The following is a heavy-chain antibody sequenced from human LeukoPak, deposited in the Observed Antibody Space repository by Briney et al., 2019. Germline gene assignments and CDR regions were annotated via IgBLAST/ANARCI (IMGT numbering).Heavy chain of an antibody. CDR1: GGSILTTNW. CDR2: VHLSGAS. V-gene: IGHV4-4*02. J-gene: IGHJ4*02. Sequence: PSETLSLTCAVSGGSILTTNWWSWVRPPPGKGLEWIGEVHLSGASNYNPSLQSRVNMSIDKSKNQLSLELTSVTAADTAIYYCTRESGAFSPFGFWGQGTLVTVSS. CDR3: TRESGAFSPFGF. D-gene: IGHD1-26*01.